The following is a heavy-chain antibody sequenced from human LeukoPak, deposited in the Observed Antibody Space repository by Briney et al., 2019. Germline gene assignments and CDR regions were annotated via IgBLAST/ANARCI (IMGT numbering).Heavy chain of an antibody. CDR1: GGTFSSYA. J-gene: IGHJ5*02. D-gene: IGHD3-3*01. CDR3: ARSPGGGYDFWSGYSNWFDP. CDR2: ITPIFGTA. Sequence: GASVKVSCKASGGTFSSYAISWVRQAPGQGLEWMGGITPIFGTANYAQKFQGRVTITADESTSTAYMELSSLRSEDTAVYYCARSPGGGYDFWSGYSNWFDPWGQGTLVTVSS. V-gene: IGHV1-69*13.